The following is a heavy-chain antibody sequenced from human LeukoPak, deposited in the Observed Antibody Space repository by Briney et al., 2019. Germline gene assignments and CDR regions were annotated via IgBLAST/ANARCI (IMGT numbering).Heavy chain of an antibody. V-gene: IGHV1-46*01. D-gene: IGHD3-9*01. CDR2: INPSGGST. CDR3: ARDGPRLRYFDWLSPYYYYYGMDV. Sequence: GASVKVSCKASGYTFTSYYMHWVRQAPGQGLEWMGIINPSGGSTSYAQKFQGRVTMTRDTSTSTVYMELSSLRSEDTAVYYCARDGPRLRYFDWLSPYYYYYGMDVWGQGTTVTVSS. CDR1: GYTFTSYY. J-gene: IGHJ6*02.